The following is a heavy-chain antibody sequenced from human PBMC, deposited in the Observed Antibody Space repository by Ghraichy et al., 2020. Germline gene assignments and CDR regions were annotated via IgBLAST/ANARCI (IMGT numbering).Heavy chain of an antibody. CDR1: GGSISSYY. D-gene: IGHD3-9*01. CDR2: IYTSGST. Sequence: TLSLTCTVSGGSISSYYWSWIRQPAGKGLEWIGRIYTSGSTNYNPSLKSRVTMSVDTSKNQFSLKLSSVTAADTAVYYCARTLRYFDWLSTYYYYYYMDVWGKGTTVTVSS. V-gene: IGHV4-4*07. J-gene: IGHJ6*03. CDR3: ARTLRYFDWLSTYYYYYYMDV.